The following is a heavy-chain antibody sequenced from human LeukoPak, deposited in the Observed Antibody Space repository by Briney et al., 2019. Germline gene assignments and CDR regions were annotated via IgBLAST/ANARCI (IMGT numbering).Heavy chain of an antibody. CDR1: GGSVSSGGYS. J-gene: IGHJ4*02. V-gene: IGHV4-30-2*01. CDR2: IYHSGST. D-gene: IGHD3-22*01. Sequence: SQTLSLTCAVSGGSVSSGGYSWSWLRQPPGTGLEWLGYIYHSGSTYYNPSLKSRVTISVDRSKNQFSLKLSSVTAADTAVYYCARVVRRADYYDSSGYFDYWGQGTLVTVSS. CDR3: ARVVRRADYYDSSGYFDY.